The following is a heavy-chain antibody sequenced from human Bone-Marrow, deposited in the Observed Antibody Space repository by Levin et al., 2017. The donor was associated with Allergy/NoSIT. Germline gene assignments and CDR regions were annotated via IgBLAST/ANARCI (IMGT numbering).Heavy chain of an antibody. CDR2: IIPIFGTA. V-gene: IGHV1-69*13. D-gene: IGHD3-22*01. CDR3: ARSTYDSSGYYRLGVAFDI. Sequence: SVKVSCKASGGTFSSYAISWVRQAPGQGLEWMGGIIPIFGTANYAQKFQGRVTITADESTSTAYMELSSLRSEDTAVYYCARSTYDSSGYYRLGVAFDIWGQGTMVTVSS. J-gene: IGHJ3*02. CDR1: GGTFSSYA.